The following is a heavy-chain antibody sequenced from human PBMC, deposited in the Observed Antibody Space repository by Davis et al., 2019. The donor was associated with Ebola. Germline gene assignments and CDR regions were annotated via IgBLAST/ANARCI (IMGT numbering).Heavy chain of an antibody. CDR3: ARRVVSTIGGGDWIDP. J-gene: IGHJ5*02. Sequence: SETLSLTCSVSGVSITSHYWSWIRQPPGKGLEWIGYFGSTNHNPSLKSRVTISADTSKNQFSLKLTSVTAADTVVYYCARRVVSTIGGGDWIDPWGQGILVIVSS. CDR2: FGST. D-gene: IGHD5/OR15-5a*01. CDR1: GVSITSHY. V-gene: IGHV4-59*08.